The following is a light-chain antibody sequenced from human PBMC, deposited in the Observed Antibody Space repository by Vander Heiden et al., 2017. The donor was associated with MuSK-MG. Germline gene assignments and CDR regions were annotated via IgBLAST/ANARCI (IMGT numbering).Light chain of an antibody. Sequence: EIVLTQSPGTLSLSPGERATLSCRASQSVSSSYLAWYQQKPGQAPRLLIYGASSRATGIPDRFSGSGYGTDFTLTIGRREPEDFAVYYCQQYGSSPPITFGQGTLLEIK. J-gene: IGKJ5*01. CDR3: QQYGSSPPIT. CDR2: GAS. V-gene: IGKV3-20*01. CDR1: QSVSSSY.